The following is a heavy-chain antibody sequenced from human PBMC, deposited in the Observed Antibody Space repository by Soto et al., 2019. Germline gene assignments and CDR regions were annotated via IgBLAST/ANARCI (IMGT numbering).Heavy chain of an antibody. CDR2: ISSSGYYI. D-gene: IGHD7-27*01. Sequence: LRLSCVASGFSFSKYAMNWVRQAPGKGLEWVSSISSSGYYIYYADSVKGRFTVSRDTASNSLFLQMNSLRGEDTALYFCARQFWDYDYYGMDVWGQGTTVTVSS. V-gene: IGHV3-21*01. J-gene: IGHJ6*02. CDR1: GFSFSKYA. CDR3: ARQFWDYDYYGMDV.